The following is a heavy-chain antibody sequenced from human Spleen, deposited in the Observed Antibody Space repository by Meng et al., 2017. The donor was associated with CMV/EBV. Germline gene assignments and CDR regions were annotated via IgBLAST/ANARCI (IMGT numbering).Heavy chain of an antibody. CDR2: IFHTGSS. Sequence: GSLRLSCAVSGGSIRSSAYYWAWIRQPPGEGLEWIGTIFHTGSSYYNPSLKSRVTISVDTSNNLFSLNLRSVNAADTAVYYCARATGDWYFDLWGPGTLVTVSS. D-gene: IGHD7-27*01. CDR3: ARATGDWYFDL. J-gene: IGHJ2*01. V-gene: IGHV4-39*07. CDR1: GGSIRSSAYY.